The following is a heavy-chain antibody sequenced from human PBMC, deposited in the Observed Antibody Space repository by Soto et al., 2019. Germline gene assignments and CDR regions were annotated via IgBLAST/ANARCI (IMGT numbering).Heavy chain of an antibody. CDR2: IYSGGST. D-gene: IGHD3-16*01. Sequence: EVQLVESGGGLVQPEGSLRLSCAASGFTVSTKYMSWVRQAPGKGLEWVSVIYSGGSTFYADSVRGRFTISRENSKNTVHLQMNSLRAEDTAVDYCARDPWAADYWGQGTLVTVSS. CDR1: GFTVSTKY. J-gene: IGHJ4*02. CDR3: ARDPWAADY. V-gene: IGHV3-66*01.